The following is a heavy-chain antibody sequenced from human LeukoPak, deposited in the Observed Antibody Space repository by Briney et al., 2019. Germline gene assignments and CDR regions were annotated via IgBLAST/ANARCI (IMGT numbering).Heavy chain of an antibody. V-gene: IGHV3-7*03. CDR1: GFTFNRCW. CDR3: AKKGTSSGYTYFDY. J-gene: IGHJ4*02. Sequence: GGSLRLSCVVSGFTFNRCWMNWVRQAPGKGLEWVAHINPDGRDTYYVDSVKGRFTISRDNSKNTLYLQMNSLTAEDTAVYYCAKKGTSSGYTYFDYWGQGTLVTVSS. CDR2: INPDGRDT. D-gene: IGHD3-22*01.